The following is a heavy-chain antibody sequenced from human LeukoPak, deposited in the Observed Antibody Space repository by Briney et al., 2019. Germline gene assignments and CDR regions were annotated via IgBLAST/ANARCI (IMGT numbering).Heavy chain of an antibody. Sequence: SKTLSLTCTVSGGSISSYYWSWIRQPPGKGLEWIGYIYYSGSTNYNPSLKSRVTISVDTSKNQFSLKLSSVTAADTAVYYCARAMGAEAFDIWGQGTMVTVSS. J-gene: IGHJ3*02. CDR1: GGSISSYY. CDR2: IYYSGST. CDR3: ARAMGAEAFDI. D-gene: IGHD3-10*01. V-gene: IGHV4-59*01.